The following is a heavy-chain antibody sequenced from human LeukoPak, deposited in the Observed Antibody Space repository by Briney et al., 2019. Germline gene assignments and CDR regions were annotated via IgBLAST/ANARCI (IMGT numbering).Heavy chain of an antibody. CDR2: ISSSGGDT. J-gene: IGHJ4*02. CDR3: AKGSLGSWYFFDY. D-gene: IGHD6-13*01. Sequence: GGSLRLYCAASGFTFSKFAMSWVRQAPGKGPEWVSTISSSGGDTYYADSVKGRFTVSRDNSKNTLFLQMNSLRAEDTALYYCAKGSLGSWYFFDYWGQGTLVTVSS. V-gene: IGHV3-23*01. CDR1: GFTFSKFA.